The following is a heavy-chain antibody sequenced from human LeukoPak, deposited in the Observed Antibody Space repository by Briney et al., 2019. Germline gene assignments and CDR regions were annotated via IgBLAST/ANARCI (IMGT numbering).Heavy chain of an antibody. CDR2: IYYSGST. CDR3: AKDRVTMVRSPDAFDI. Sequence: SETLSLTCTVSGGSISSSSYYWGWIRQPPGKGLEWIGSIYYSGSTYYNPSLKSRVTRSVDTSKNQFSLKLSSVTAADTAVYYCAKDRVTMVRSPDAFDIWGQGTMVTVSS. J-gene: IGHJ3*02. V-gene: IGHV4-39*02. CDR1: GGSISSSSYY. D-gene: IGHD3-10*01.